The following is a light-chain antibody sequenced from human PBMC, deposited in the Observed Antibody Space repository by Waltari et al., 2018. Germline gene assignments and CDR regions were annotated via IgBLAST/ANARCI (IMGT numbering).Light chain of an antibody. V-gene: IGKV1-39*01. CDR3: QQSYSAPPIT. CDR2: AAS. CDR1: QRISSY. Sequence: DIQMTQSPSSLSASVGDRVTITCRASQRISSYLNGYQQKPGKAPKLLIYAASSLQSGVPSRFSGSGSGTDFTLTISSLQPEDFATYYCQQSYSAPPITFGQGTKLEIK. J-gene: IGKJ2*01.